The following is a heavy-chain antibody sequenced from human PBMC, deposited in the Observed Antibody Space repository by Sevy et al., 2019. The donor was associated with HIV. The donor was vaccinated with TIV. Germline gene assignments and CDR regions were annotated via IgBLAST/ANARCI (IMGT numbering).Heavy chain of an antibody. CDR1: GFTFNTHV. J-gene: IGHJ3*01. CDR3: AKVLNPALESMLEVTVRSLKGFDV. V-gene: IGHV3-23*01. Sequence: GSLRLSCAASGFTFNTHVMNWVRQAPGKGLEWVSSISGFGNTYYADSVRGGFTISRDNAKNTLYLQMNSLRADDTAVYYWAKVLNPALESMLEVTVRSLKGFDVWGQGTMVTVSS. D-gene: IGHD2-21*02. CDR2: ISGFGNT.